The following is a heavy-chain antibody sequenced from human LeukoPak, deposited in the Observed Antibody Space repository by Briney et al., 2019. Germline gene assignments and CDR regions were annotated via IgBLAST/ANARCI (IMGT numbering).Heavy chain of an antibody. CDR1: GYSFTSYW. J-gene: IGHJ4*02. CDR2: IYPGDSDT. V-gene: IGHV5-51*01. D-gene: IGHD3-3*01. CDR3: ARQSYYDFWSGYLPVDY. Sequence: GESLKISCKGSGYSFTSYWIGWVRQMPGKGLEWMGIIYPGDSDTRYSPSFQGQVTISADKSISTAYLQWSSLKASDTAMYYCARQSYYDFWSGYLPVDYWGQGTLVTVSS.